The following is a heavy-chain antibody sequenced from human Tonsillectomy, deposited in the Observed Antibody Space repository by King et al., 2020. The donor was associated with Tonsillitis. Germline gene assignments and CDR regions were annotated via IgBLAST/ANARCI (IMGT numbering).Heavy chain of an antibody. D-gene: IGHD4-11*01. Sequence: QLVQSGAEVKKPGASVKVSCKASGYTFTSYGLSWVRQAPGQGLEWMGWISTNYGNTNYAQKFQGRVTMTKDTSTTTAYMELRSLRSDDTAVYYCARVGGDYSSYYGMDVWGQGTTVTVSS. J-gene: IGHJ6*02. CDR1: GYTFTSYG. CDR3: ARVGGDYSSYYGMDV. CDR2: ISTNYGNT. V-gene: IGHV1-18*01.